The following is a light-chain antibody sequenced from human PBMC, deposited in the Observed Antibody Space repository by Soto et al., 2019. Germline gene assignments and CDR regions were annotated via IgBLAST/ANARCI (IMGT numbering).Light chain of an antibody. Sequence: EIVLTQSPGTLSLSPGERATLSCSASQSVSSSYLAWYQQKPGQAPRLRIYGASSRATGIPDRFSGSGSGTDFTLTIGRLEPEDFAVYYCQQYGSSPRTLGGGTKVEI. CDR2: GAS. J-gene: IGKJ4*01. CDR3: QQYGSSPRT. V-gene: IGKV3-20*01. CDR1: QSVSSSY.